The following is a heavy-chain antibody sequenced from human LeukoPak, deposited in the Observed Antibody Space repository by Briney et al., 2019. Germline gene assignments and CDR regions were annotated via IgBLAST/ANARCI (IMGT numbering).Heavy chain of an antibody. J-gene: IGHJ5*02. CDR2: ISYDGRNK. CDR1: GFTFSNYA. V-gene: IGHV3-30-3*01. CDR3: ARDKARQQLVENWFDP. Sequence: GRSLRLSCAASGFTFSNYAMDWVRQAPGKGLEWVAVISYDGRNKYYADSVKGRFTISRDNSKNTLYLQMNSLRAKDTALYYCARDKARQQLVENWFDPWGQGTLVTVSS. D-gene: IGHD6-13*01.